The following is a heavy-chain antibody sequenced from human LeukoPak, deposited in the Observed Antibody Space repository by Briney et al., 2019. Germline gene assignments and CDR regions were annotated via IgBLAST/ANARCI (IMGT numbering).Heavy chain of an antibody. CDR1: DGSITKYY. CDR3: ARLNYYFYGTDV. V-gene: IGHV4-59*08. J-gene: IGHJ6*02. D-gene: IGHD3-10*01. Sequence: SETLSLTCTLSDGSITKYYWSWTRQPPGKGLEWIGYIHYRGTTNYNPSLKSRVTISADTSKNQFSLKLNSVTAADTAVYYCARLNYYFYGTDVWGPGTTVTVSS. CDR2: IHYRGTT.